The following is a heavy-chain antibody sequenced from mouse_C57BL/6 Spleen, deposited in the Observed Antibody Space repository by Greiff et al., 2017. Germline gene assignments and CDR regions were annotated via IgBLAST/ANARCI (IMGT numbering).Heavy chain of an antibody. J-gene: IGHJ4*01. CDR2: INPSSGYT. D-gene: IGHD2-10*02. Sequence: QVQLKESGAELAKPGASVKLSCKASGYTFTSYWMHWVKQRPGQGLEWIGYINPSSGYTKYNQKFKDKATLTADKSSSTAYMQLSSLTYEDSAVYYCARSGYGNFYAMDYWGQGTSVTVSS. V-gene: IGHV1-7*01. CDR3: ARSGYGNFYAMDY. CDR1: GYTFTSYW.